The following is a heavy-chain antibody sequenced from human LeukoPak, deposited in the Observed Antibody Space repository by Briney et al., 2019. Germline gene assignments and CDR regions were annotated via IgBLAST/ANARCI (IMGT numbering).Heavy chain of an antibody. D-gene: IGHD3-22*01. J-gene: IGHJ2*01. CDR1: GGSISSYY. CDR2: IYTSGST. V-gene: IGHV4-4*07. CDR3: ARAPYDSRRWLWYFDL. Sequence: PSETLSLTCTVSGGSISSYYWSWIRQPAGKGLEWIGRIYTSGSTNYNPSLKSRVTMSVDTSKNQFSLKLSSVTAADTVVYYCARAPYDSRRWLWYFDLWGRGTLVTVSS.